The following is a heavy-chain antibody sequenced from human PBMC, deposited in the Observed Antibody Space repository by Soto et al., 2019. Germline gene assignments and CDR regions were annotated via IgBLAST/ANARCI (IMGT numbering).Heavy chain of an antibody. Sequence: QVQLAQSATEVKKPGASVRVSCKAAGYTFIRSGIAWVRQAPGQGLEWMGWISPYNDYTVYAQKFQGRVSMTAETSTITVYMTLRGLKSDDTAVYYCARGGYYDTSWGKLSTYGLDVWGQGTSVSFAS. V-gene: IGHV1-18*01. CDR1: GYTFIRSG. CDR2: ISPYNDYT. D-gene: IGHD3-16*01. CDR3: ARGGYYDTSWGKLSTYGLDV. J-gene: IGHJ6*02.